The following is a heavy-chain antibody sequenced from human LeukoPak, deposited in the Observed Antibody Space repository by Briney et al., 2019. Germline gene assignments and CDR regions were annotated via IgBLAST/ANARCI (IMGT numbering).Heavy chain of an antibody. CDR2: IYYSGST. CDR3: ARLDCSSTSCYINYGMDV. V-gene: IGHV4-59*08. J-gene: IGHJ6*02. CDR1: GGSISSYY. D-gene: IGHD2-2*02. Sequence: KPSETLSLTCTVSGGSISSYYWRWIRQPPGKGLEWMGYIYYSGSTNYNPSLKSRVTISVDTSKNQFSLKLSSVTAADTAVYYCARLDCSSTSCYINYGMDVWGQGTTVTVSS.